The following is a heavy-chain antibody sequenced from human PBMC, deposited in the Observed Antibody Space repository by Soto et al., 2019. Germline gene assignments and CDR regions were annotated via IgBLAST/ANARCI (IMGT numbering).Heavy chain of an antibody. V-gene: IGHV2-5*02. CDR1: GFSLTTDRVG. CDR2: IYWDDSK. D-gene: IGHD1-26*01. CDR3: AHAYGGRSLY. Sequence: QITLKESGPTLVKPTQTLTLTCTFSGFSLTTDRVGVGWIRQPPGEALEWLAVIYWDDSKTYRPSLESRLTIPKDTPQNQVALTMTNMDSLDTATYYCAHAYGGRSLYWGQGTLVTVSS. J-gene: IGHJ4*02.